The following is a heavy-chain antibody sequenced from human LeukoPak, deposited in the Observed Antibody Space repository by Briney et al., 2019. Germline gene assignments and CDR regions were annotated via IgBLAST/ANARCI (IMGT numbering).Heavy chain of an antibody. J-gene: IGHJ4*02. CDR2: ISAYNGNT. Sequence: GASVKVSCKASGYTFTSYGFTWVRQAPGQGLEWMGWISAYNGNTNYAQKFQGRVTMTTDTSTNTAYMELRSPTSDDTAVYFCTRGDRLVVRGLIGPCDYWGQGTLVTVSS. CDR3: TRGDRLVVRGLIGPCDY. D-gene: IGHD3-10*01. V-gene: IGHV1-18*01. CDR1: GYTFTSYG.